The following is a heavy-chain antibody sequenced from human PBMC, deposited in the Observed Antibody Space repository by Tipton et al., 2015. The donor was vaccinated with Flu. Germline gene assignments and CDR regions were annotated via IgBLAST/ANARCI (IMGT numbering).Heavy chain of an antibody. J-gene: IGHJ4*02. Sequence: TLSLTCSVSGGSISGYSWSWIRQPPGKGLEWIGYIYYSGNTYYSPSLKSRATISVDTSKNQFSLMLSSVTAADTAIYYCARLSYYDVDLKNFYFDYWGQGTLVTVSS. CDR3: ARLSYYDVDLKNFYFDY. CDR1: GGSISGYS. D-gene: IGHD3-10*02. V-gene: IGHV4-59*01. CDR2: IYYSGNT.